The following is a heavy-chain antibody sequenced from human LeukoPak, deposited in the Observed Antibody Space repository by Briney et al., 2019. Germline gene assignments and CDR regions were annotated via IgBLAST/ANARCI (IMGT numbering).Heavy chain of an antibody. CDR2: INHSGST. Sequence: KTSETLSLTCAVYGGSFSGYYWSWIRQPPGKGLEWIGEINHSGSTNYNPSLKSRVTISVDTSKNQFSLKLSSVTAADTAVYYCARGLAFDIWGQGTMVTVSS. J-gene: IGHJ3*02. CDR3: ARGLAFDI. CDR1: GGSFSGYY. V-gene: IGHV4-34*01.